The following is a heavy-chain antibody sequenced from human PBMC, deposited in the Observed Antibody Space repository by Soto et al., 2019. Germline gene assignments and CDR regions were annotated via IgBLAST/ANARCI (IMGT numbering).Heavy chain of an antibody. V-gene: IGHV1-3*01. D-gene: IGHD6-6*01. Sequence: ASVKVSCKASGYTFPSYAMHWVRQAPGQRLEWMGWINAGNGNTKYSQKFQGRVTITRDTSASTAYMELSSLRSEDTAVYYCARGSSSPPSAYYMDVWGKGTTVTSP. J-gene: IGHJ6*03. CDR1: GYTFPSYA. CDR2: INAGNGNT. CDR3: ARGSSSPPSAYYMDV.